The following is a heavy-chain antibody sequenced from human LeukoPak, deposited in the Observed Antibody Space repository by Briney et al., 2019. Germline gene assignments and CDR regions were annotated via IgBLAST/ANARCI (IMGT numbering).Heavy chain of an antibody. V-gene: IGHV3-23*01. J-gene: IGHJ4*02. CDR3: AKRSSIAFFDY. CDR2: ISRSGGST. CDR1: FTFXNDA. D-gene: IGHD6-6*01. Sequence: FTFXNDAXXXXRQAPGKGLXWVSGISRSGGSTYYAVSVKGRFTISRDNSKNTLYVQMNSLRAEDTAVYYCAKRSSIAFFDYWGQGTLVTVSS.